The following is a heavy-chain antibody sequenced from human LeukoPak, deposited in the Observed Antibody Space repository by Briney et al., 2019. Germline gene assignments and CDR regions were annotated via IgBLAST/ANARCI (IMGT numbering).Heavy chain of an antibody. CDR3: ARAGIAYCGGDCSYPYYFVY. Sequence: GESLKISCKGSGYTFTSYGISWVRQAPGQGLEWMGWISAYNGNTNYAQNLQARVTMTTDTSTSTAYMELRSLRSDDTAVYYCARAGIAYCGGDCSYPYYFVYWGQGTLVTVSS. CDR1: GYTFTSYG. V-gene: IGHV1-18*01. CDR2: ISAYNGNT. J-gene: IGHJ4*02. D-gene: IGHD2-21*02.